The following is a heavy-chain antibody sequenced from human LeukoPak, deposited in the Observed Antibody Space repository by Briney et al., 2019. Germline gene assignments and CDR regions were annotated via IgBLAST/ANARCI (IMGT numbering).Heavy chain of an antibody. CDR3: VSAMAIGRDY. CDR1: GFTFSSYG. Sequence: PGGSLRLSCAASGFTFSSYGMHWVRQAPGKGLEWVAFIRYDGSNKYYADSVKGRFTISRDNSKNTLYLQMNSLRAEDTAVYYCVSAMAIGRDYWGQGTLVTVSS. D-gene: IGHD5-18*01. V-gene: IGHV3-30*02. J-gene: IGHJ4*02. CDR2: IRYDGSNK.